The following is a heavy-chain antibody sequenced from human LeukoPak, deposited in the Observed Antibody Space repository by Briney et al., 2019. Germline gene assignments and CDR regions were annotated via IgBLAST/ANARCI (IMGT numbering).Heavy chain of an antibody. D-gene: IGHD5-18*01. V-gene: IGHV3-74*01. J-gene: IGHJ4*02. CDR3: ATGHSYGYDY. CDR1: GLTFSDFW. CDR2: VKGDGRTT. Sequence: GGSLRLSCAASGLTFSDFWMHWVRHPPGKGLVWVALVKGDGRTTIYADSVKGRFTISRDNAKNTLYLQMNSLRADDSGVYYCATGHSYGYDYWGQGVLVTVSS.